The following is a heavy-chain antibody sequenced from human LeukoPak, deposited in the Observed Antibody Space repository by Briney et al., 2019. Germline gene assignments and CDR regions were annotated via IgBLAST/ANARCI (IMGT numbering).Heavy chain of an antibody. CDR1: GDSFSSHY. D-gene: IGHD4-17*01. J-gene: IGHJ3*02. V-gene: IGHV4-59*11. Sequence: SETLSLTCTVSGDSFSSHYWTWMRQPPGKGLEWIGYISYRGSTNYNPSLKSRLTISIDTSKNQFSLRLSSVTAADTAVYYCARELVTVTKGFDIWGQGTMVSVSS. CDR2: ISYRGST. CDR3: ARELVTVTKGFDI.